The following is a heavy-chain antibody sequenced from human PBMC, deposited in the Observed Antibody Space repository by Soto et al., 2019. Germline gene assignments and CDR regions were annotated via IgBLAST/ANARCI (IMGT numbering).Heavy chain of an antibody. CDR1: GFTFSNYG. CDR2: ISNDGDKR. Sequence: GGSLRLSCVGSGFTFSNYGMHWVRQPPGKGLEWVALISNDGDKRYYADSVRGRLIISRDNSKDTLYLQMNSLGPDDTAVYFCAKARVRIVGANSFDYWGQGTPVTVSS. V-gene: IGHV3-30*18. CDR3: AKARVRIVGANSFDY. D-gene: IGHD1-26*01. J-gene: IGHJ4*02.